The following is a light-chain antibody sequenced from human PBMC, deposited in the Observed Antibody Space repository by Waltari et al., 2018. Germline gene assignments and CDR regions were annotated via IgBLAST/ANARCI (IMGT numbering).Light chain of an antibody. CDR2: RVS. V-gene: IGKV2-30*02. CDR3: MQGTHWPPS. Sequence: DVVMTPSPLSLPVTLGQPVSISCRSSQSLVHRDGSTYLNWFHQRPGQSPRRLIYRVSNRDSGVPDRFSGSGSGSDFTLIISRVEAEDVGVYFCMQGTHWPPSFGGGTKVEIK. CDR1: QSLVHRDGSTY. J-gene: IGKJ4*01.